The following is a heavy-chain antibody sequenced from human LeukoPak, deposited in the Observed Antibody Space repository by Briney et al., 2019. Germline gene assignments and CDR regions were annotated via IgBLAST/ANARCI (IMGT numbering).Heavy chain of an antibody. CDR1: GGSFSGYY. CDR3: ATLDFDY. Sequence: SETLSLTCAVYGGSFSGYYWSWIRQPPGKGPEWIGEINHSGSTNYNPSLKSRVTISVDTSKNQFSLKLSSVTAADTAVYYCATLDFDYWGQGTLVTVSS. CDR2: INHSGST. J-gene: IGHJ4*02. V-gene: IGHV4-34*01.